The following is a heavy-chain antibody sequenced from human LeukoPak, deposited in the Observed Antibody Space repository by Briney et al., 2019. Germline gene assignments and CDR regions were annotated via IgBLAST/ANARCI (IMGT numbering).Heavy chain of an antibody. Sequence: SETLSLTCAVYGGSFSGYYWSWIRQPPGKGLEWIGEINQSGSTNYNPSLKSRVTISIDTSKNQFSLKVNSVTAADAAVYYCARLDTAMDPYYFDYWGQGTLVTVSS. D-gene: IGHD5-18*01. CDR1: GGSFSGYY. CDR2: INQSGST. V-gene: IGHV4-34*01. CDR3: ARLDTAMDPYYFDY. J-gene: IGHJ4*02.